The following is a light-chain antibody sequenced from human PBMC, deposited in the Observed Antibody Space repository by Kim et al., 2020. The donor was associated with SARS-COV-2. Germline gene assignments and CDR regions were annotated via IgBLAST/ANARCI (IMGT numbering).Light chain of an antibody. V-gene: IGLV3-21*02. CDR1: NIRDKA. CDR2: DDS. Sequence: APGQTARITCGGNNIRDKAFHWYQQKPGQAPVLVVYDDSDRPSGISERFSGSNSGNTATLILSRVEAGDEADYYCQVWDPYTSQVVFGGGTQLTVL. CDR3: QVWDPYTSQVV. J-gene: IGLJ3*02.